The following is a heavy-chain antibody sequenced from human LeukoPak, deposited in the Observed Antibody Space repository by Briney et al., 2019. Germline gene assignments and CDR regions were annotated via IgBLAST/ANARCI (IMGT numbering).Heavy chain of an antibody. CDR2: INHSGST. J-gene: IGHJ6*02. D-gene: IGHD5-18*01. V-gene: IGHV4-34*01. Sequence: SETLSLTCAVYGGSFSGYYWSWIRQPPGKGLEWIEEINHSGSTNYNPSLKSRVTISVDTSKNQFSLKLSSVTAADTAVYYCARGGYSYGYSYYYYGMDVWGQGTTVTVSS. CDR1: GGSFSGYY. CDR3: ARGGYSYGYSYYYYGMDV.